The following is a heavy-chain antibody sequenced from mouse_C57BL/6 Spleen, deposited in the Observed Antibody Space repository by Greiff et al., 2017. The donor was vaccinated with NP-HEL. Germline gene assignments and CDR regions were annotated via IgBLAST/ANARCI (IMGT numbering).Heavy chain of an antibody. CDR1: GYTFTSYW. V-gene: IGHV1-69*01. D-gene: IGHD2-3*01. CDR2: IDPSDSYT. CDR3: ARSPSLYDGHYGGVAMGY. J-gene: IGHJ4*01. Sequence: QVQLQQPGAELVMPGASVKLSCKASGYTFTSYWMHWVKQRPGQGLEWIGEIDPSDSYTNYNQKFKGKSTLTVEKSSSTAYMELSSLTSADSAVYYCARSPSLYDGHYGGVAMGYGDQGTSVTVSS.